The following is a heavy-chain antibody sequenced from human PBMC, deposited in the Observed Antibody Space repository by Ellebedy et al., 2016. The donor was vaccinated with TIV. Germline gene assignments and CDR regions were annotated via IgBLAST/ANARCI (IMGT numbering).Heavy chain of an antibody. CDR2: IIPIFGTA. V-gene: IGHV1-69*13. Sequence: SVKVSXKASGGTFSSYAISWVRQAPGQGLEWMGGIIPIFGTANYAQKFQGRVTITADESTSTAYMELSSLRSEDTAVYYCASPYCSSTSCYDTNYYYYYMDVWGKGTTVTVSS. J-gene: IGHJ6*03. D-gene: IGHD2-2*01. CDR1: GGTFSSYA. CDR3: ASPYCSSTSCYDTNYYYYYMDV.